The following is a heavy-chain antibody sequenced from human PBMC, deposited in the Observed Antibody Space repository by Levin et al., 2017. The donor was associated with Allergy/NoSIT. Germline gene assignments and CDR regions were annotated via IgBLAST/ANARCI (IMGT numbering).Heavy chain of an antibody. CDR2: ISYSGST. Sequence: GSLRLSCTVSGDSVSTSSYYWSWIRQPPGKGLEWIGYISYSGSTNYNPSLKSRVTISVDTSKNQFFLKLSSVTAADTAVYYCARSHDGSGYDNWGQGTLVTVSS. V-gene: IGHV4-61*01. CDR3: ARSHDGSGYDN. J-gene: IGHJ4*02. CDR1: GDSVSTSSYY. D-gene: IGHD3-22*01.